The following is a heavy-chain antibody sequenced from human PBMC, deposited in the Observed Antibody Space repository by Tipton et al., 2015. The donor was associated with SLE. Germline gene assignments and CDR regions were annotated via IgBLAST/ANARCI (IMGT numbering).Heavy chain of an antibody. CDR2: IYHSGST. D-gene: IGHD2-21*02. CDR1: GGSISSYY. J-gene: IGHJ4*02. V-gene: IGHV4-59*12. Sequence: TLSLTCTVSGGSISSYYWSWIRQPPGKGLEWIGEIYHSGSTNYNPSLKSRVTISVDKSKNQFSLKLSSVTAADTAVYYCARGGIVVVTAIPFDYWGQGTLVTVSS. CDR3: ARGGIVVVTAIPFDY.